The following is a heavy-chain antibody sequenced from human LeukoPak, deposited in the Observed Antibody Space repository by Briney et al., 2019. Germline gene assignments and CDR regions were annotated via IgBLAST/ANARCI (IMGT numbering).Heavy chain of an antibody. V-gene: IGHV1-2*02. J-gene: IGHJ4*02. D-gene: IGHD5-18*01. Sequence: ASVKVSCKASGYTFTGYYMHWVRQAPGQGLEWMGWINPNSGGTNYAQKFQGRVTMTRDTSISTAYMVLSRLRSDDTAVYYCARASRGIQLWLNFDYWGQGTLVTVSS. CDR1: GYTFTGYY. CDR2: INPNSGGT. CDR3: ARASRGIQLWLNFDY.